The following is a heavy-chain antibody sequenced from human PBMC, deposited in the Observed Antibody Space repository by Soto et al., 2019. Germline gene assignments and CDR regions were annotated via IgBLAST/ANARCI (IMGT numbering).Heavy chain of an antibody. CDR1: GFTFSVYY. CDR3: ARDGTGWTGGDH. J-gene: IGHJ4*02. Sequence: LXLACAGSGFTFSVYYMHWVRQAPGKRLEWVAVLWRDGSKVYYADSVKGRFTISRDNSKNTLYLEMNSLRVEDTAVYYCARDGTGWTGGDHWGQGTLVTVSS. V-gene: IGHV3-33*01. D-gene: IGHD6-19*01. CDR2: LWRDGSKV.